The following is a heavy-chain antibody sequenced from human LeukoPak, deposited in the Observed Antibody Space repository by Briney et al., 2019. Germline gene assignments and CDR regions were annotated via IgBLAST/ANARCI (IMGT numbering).Heavy chain of an antibody. Sequence: VASVKVSCMASGYTFATSDINWVREAAGQGLEWMVWMNPNSGNTGYAQKFQRRVTLSRKTSISTAYMGLSSLRSEDTAVYFGARGWRGPTLHGSYTRFDSWGQGTLVTVSS. D-gene: IGHD3-10*01. J-gene: IGHJ4*02. CDR1: GYTFATSD. V-gene: IGHV1-8*03. CDR2: MNPNSGNT. CDR3: ARGWRGPTLHGSYTRFDS.